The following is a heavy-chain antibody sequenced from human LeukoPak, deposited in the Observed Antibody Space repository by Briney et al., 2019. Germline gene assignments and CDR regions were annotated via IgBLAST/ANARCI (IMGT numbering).Heavy chain of an antibody. CDR2: ISTYNGNT. CDR3: ANSSGWYEGESMNWFDP. CDR1: GYTFTSYD. Sequence: ASVKVSCKASGYTFTSYDISWVRQAPGQGLEWMGWISTYNGNTNYAQKLQGRVTMTTDTSTSTAYMELSSLRSEDTAVYYCANSSGWYEGESMNWFDPWGQGTLVTVSS. D-gene: IGHD6-19*01. V-gene: IGHV1-18*01. J-gene: IGHJ5*02.